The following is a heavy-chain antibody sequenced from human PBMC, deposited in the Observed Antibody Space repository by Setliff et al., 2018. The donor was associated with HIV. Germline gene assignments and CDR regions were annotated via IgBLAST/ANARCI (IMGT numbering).Heavy chain of an antibody. CDR1: GGSIRGYY. CDR3: ARQVPIPGVAVPHIDF. CDR2: AFYTGST. V-gene: IGHV4-59*08. D-gene: IGHD2-15*01. Sequence: SETLSLTCTVSGGSIRGYYWSWLRQPPVKGLEWIGYAFYTGSTTYSPSLKSRLTISVDTSQHQFYLKLTSVTAADTAVYYCARQVPIPGVAVPHIDFWGQGILVTVSS. J-gene: IGHJ4*02.